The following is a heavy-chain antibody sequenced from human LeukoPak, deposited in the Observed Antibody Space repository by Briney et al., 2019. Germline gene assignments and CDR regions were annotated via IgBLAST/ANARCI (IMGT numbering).Heavy chain of an antibody. V-gene: IGHV4-39*07. CDR2: IHYSGST. Sequence: SETLSLTCTVSGGSISSSSYYWGWIRQPPGKGLEWIGSIHYSGSTYYNPSLKSRVTISVDTSKNQFSLKLSSVTAADTAVYYCARLPIITMVRGVITRLYYFDYWGQGTLVTVSS. CDR3: ARLPIITMVRGVITRLYYFDY. J-gene: IGHJ4*02. CDR1: GGSISSSSYY. D-gene: IGHD3-10*01.